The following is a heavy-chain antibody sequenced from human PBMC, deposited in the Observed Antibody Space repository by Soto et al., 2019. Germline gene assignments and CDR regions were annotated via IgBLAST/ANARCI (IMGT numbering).Heavy chain of an antibody. J-gene: IGHJ4*02. CDR1: GFTFSSYA. CDR3: ERGITVVMGGDFDY. CDR2: ISYDGSNK. D-gene: IGHD3-3*01. Sequence: QVQLVESGGGVVQPGRSLRLSCAASGFTFSSYAMHWVRQAPGKGLEWVAVISYDGSNKYYADSVKGRFTISRDNSKNTMYLQMNSLRAEDTAVYYCERGITVVMGGDFDYWGQGTLVTVSS. V-gene: IGHV3-30-3*01.